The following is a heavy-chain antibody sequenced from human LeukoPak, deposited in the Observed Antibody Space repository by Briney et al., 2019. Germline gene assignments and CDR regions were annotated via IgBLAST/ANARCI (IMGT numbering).Heavy chain of an antibody. D-gene: IGHD1-26*01. CDR1: GGSSSGYY. J-gene: IGHJ4*02. V-gene: IGHV4-39*01. CDR2: IYYSGST. Sequence: SETLSLTCTVSGGSSSGYYWGWIRQPPGKGLEWIGSIYYSGSTYYNPSLKSRVTISVDTSKNQFSLKLSSVTAADTAVYYCARYASGSYFDYWGQGTLVTVSS. CDR3: ARYASGSYFDY.